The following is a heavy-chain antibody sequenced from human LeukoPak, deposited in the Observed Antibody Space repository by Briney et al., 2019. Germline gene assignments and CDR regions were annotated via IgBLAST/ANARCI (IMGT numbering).Heavy chain of an antibody. CDR3: ARDSSGWYHWFDP. Sequence: ASVKVSCKASGYTFTSYDINWVRQATGQGLEWMGWMNPNSGNTSYAQKFQGRVTITRNTSISTAYMELSSLRSEDTAVYYCARDSSGWYHWFDPWGQGTLVTVSS. V-gene: IGHV1-8*01. D-gene: IGHD6-19*01. CDR2: MNPNSGNT. J-gene: IGHJ5*02. CDR1: GYTFTSYD.